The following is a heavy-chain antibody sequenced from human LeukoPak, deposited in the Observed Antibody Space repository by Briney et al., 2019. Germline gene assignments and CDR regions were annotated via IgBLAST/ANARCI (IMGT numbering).Heavy chain of an antibody. CDR2: IIPIFGTA. CDR1: GGTFSSYA. D-gene: IGHD3-22*01. J-gene: IGHJ4*02. CDR3: ASYDYYDSSGYYPFGY. V-gene: IGHV1-69*05. Sequence: SVKVSCKASGGTFSSYAISWVRQAPGQGLEWMGRIIPIFGTANYAQKFQGRVTITTDESMSTAYMELSSLRSEDTAVYYCASYDYYDSSGYYPFGYWGQGTLVTVSS.